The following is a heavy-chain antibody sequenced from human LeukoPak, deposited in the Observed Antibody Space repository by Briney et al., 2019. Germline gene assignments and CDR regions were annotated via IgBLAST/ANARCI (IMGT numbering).Heavy chain of an antibody. Sequence: SETLSLTCTVSGGSISSYYWSWIRQPPGKGLEWIGYMDYSGSTNYNPSLKSRVTISVDTSKNQFSLKLSSVTAADTAVYSCARDFTRGVIRFFDYWGQGTLVTVSS. D-gene: IGHD3-10*01. CDR2: MDYSGST. J-gene: IGHJ4*02. CDR3: ARDFTRGVIRFFDY. V-gene: IGHV4-59*01. CDR1: GGSISSYY.